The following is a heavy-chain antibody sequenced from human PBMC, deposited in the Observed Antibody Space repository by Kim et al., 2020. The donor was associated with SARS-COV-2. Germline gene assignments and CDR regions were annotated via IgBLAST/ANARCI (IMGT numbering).Heavy chain of an antibody. V-gene: IGHV4-61*01. D-gene: IGHD6-13*01. CDR2: IYYSGST. CDR1: GGSVSSGSYY. Sequence: SETLSLTCTVSGGSVSSGSYYWSWIRQPPGKGLEWIGYIYYSGSTNYNPSLKSRVTISVDTSKNQFSLKLSSVTAADTAVYYCARADGVEQLAWGQGTLVTVSS. J-gene: IGHJ5*02. CDR3: ARADGVEQLA.